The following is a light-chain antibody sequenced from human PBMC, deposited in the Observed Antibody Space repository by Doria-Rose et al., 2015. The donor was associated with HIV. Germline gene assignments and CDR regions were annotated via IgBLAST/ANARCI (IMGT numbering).Light chain of an antibody. CDR1: QSFSSTY. CDR3: LQYGTSWT. V-gene: IGKV3-20*01. J-gene: IGKJ1*01. CDR2: DGS. Sequence: TQSPGTLSLSPGERATLSCRASQSFSSTYLAWYQQKPGQAPSLLIYDGSTRATGIPDRFSASGSGTDFTHTINRLEPEDFALYYCLQYGTSWTFGQGTKVEI.